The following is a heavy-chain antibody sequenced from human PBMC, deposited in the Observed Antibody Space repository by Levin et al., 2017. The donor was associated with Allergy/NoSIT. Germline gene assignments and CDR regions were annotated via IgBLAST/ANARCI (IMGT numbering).Heavy chain of an antibody. J-gene: IGHJ6*02. CDR2: ISYDGSKK. D-gene: IGHD3-10*01. Sequence: SCAASGFTFSDYGIHWVRQAPGKGLEWVALISYDGSKKSYAESLKGRFTISRDNSKNTLYPQMNSLIAEDTAVYYCAKARFAVLEWCGAMDVWGQGTTVTVSS. V-gene: IGHV3-30*18. CDR1: GFTFSDYG. CDR3: AKARFAVLEWCGAMDV.